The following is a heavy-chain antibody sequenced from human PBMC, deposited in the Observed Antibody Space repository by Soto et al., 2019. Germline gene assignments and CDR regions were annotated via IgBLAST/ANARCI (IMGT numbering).Heavy chain of an antibody. V-gene: IGHV3-23*01. Sequence: GGSLRLSCAASGFTVSSNYMSWVRQAPGKGLEWVSAISGSGGNTYYADSVKGRFTISRDNAKNTLYLQMNSLRAEDTAVYYCARDYSNHYYYYGMDVWGQGTTVTVSS. CDR2: ISGSGGNT. CDR3: ARDYSNHYYYYGMDV. D-gene: IGHD4-4*01. CDR1: GFTVSSNY. J-gene: IGHJ6*02.